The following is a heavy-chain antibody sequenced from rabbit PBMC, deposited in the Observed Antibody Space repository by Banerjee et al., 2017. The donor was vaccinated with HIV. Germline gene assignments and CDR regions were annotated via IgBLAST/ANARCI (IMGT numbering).Heavy chain of an antibody. J-gene: IGHJ4*01. CDR3: ARGTGSNSGWDL. Sequence: QEQLEEFGGGLVKPEGALTLTCTASGFSFSSTYWKCWVRQVPGKGPEWIACIYAGSCGSTDYASWAKGRFTITRSTSLNTVTLQLNSLTAADTATYFCARGTGSNSGWDLWGQGTLVTVS. D-gene: IGHD1-1*01. CDR2: IYAGSCGST. V-gene: IGHV1S45*01. CDR1: GFSFSSTYW.